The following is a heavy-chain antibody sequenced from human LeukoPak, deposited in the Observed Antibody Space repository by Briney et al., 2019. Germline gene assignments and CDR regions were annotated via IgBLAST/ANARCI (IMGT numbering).Heavy chain of an antibody. Sequence: PSETLSLTCIVSGGSISSSSYYWGWIRQPPGKGLEWIGSIYYSGSTYYNPSLKSRVTISVDTSKNQFSLKLSSVTAADTAAYYCATRSGSYYYWGQGTLVTVSS. CDR2: IYYSGST. CDR1: GGSISSSSYY. J-gene: IGHJ4*02. V-gene: IGHV4-39*01. CDR3: ATRSGSYYY. D-gene: IGHD1-26*01.